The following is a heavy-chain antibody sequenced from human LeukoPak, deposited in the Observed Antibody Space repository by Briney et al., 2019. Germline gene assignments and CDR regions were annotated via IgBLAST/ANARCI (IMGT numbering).Heavy chain of an antibody. V-gene: IGHV3-74*01. D-gene: IGHD3-10*01. CDR3: ATPVPHGSDPSLYYYYMDV. CDR1: GFSFSTHW. CDR2: IDSDGISA. J-gene: IGHJ6*03. Sequence: GGSLRLSCAASGFSFSTHWMHWVRQAPGKGLVWVSRIDSDGISADYADSVKGRFTISRDNSKNTLYVQMNSLRAEDTAVYYCATPVPHGSDPSLYYYYMDVWGKGTTVTISS.